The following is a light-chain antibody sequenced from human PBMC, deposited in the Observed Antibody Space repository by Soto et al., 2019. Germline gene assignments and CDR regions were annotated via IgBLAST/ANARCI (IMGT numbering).Light chain of an antibody. CDR2: VAS. V-gene: IGKV3-15*01. CDR1: QNVRSN. Sequence: EIVMTQSPATLPVSPGERATLSCRASQNVRSNLAWYQHKPGQAPRLLMYVASNRPAGVPARFSGSGSGTEFTLTISSLQSEDFGVYYCQQYNNWPETFGQGTRV. CDR3: QQYNNWPET. J-gene: IGKJ1*01.